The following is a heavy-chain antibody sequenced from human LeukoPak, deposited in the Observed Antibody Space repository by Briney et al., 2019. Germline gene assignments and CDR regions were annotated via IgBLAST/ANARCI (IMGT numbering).Heavy chain of an antibody. CDR1: GGSLSSYY. CDR3: AREGVDTAMGSFDY. J-gene: IGHJ4*02. Sequence: SETLSVTCTVSGGSLSSYYWSWLRQPPGKGLEWIGYIYYSGSTNYNPSLKSRVTISVDTSKNQFSLNLSSVTAADTAVYYCAREGVDTAMGSFDYWGQGTLVTVSS. V-gene: IGHV4-59*01. CDR2: IYYSGST. D-gene: IGHD5-18*01.